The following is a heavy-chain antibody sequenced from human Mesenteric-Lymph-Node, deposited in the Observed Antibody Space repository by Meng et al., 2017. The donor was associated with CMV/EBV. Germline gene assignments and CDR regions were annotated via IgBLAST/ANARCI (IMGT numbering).Heavy chain of an antibody. CDR2: IYHSGST. Sequence: GSLSSINWWSWVRQPPGKGLEWIGEIYHSGSTNYNPSLKSRVTISVDKSKNQFSLKLSSVTAADTAVYYCARAAWDFWSGYYLYFDYWGQGTLVTVSS. D-gene: IGHD3-3*01. CDR3: ARAAWDFWSGYYLYFDY. J-gene: IGHJ4*02. V-gene: IGHV4-4*02. CDR1: GSLSSINW.